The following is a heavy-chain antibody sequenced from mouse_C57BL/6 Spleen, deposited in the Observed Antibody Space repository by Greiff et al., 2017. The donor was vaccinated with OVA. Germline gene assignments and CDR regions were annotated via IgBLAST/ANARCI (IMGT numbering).Heavy chain of an antibody. CDR1: GFSLTSYG. CDR2: IWRGGST. Sequence: QVQLQQSGPGLVQPSQSLSITCTVSGFSLTSYGVHWVRQSPGKGLEWLGVIWRGGSTDYNAAFISRLSISKDNSKSQVFFKMNSLQADDTAIYYCARKRGSSGYEAMDYWGQGTSVTVSS. J-gene: IGHJ4*01. D-gene: IGHD3-2*02. V-gene: IGHV2-2*01. CDR3: ARKRGSSGYEAMDY.